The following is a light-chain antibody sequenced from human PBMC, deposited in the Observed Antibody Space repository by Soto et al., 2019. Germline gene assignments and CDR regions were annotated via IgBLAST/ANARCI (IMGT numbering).Light chain of an antibody. J-gene: IGLJ1*01. CDR3: SSYTSSITEV. CDR2: DVS. Sequence: QSVLTQPASVSGAPGQSLTISCTGTSSDVGGYNYVSWYQHHPGKAHKLMIYDVSTLPSGVSNRFSGSKSGNTASLTISGLQAEDEADYYGSSYTSSITEVFGSGTKVTVL. CDR1: SSDVGGYNY. V-gene: IGLV2-14*03.